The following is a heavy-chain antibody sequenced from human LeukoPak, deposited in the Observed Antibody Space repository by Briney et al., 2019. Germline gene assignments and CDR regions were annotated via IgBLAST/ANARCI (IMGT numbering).Heavy chain of an antibody. CDR1: GGSFSGYY. Sequence: SETLSLTCAVYGGSFSGYYWSWIRQPPGKGLEWIGEINHSGSTNYNPSLKSRVTISVDTSKNQFSLKLSSVTAADTAVYYCARGDETAMADYWGQGTLVTVSS. J-gene: IGHJ4*02. CDR2: INHSGST. V-gene: IGHV4-34*01. D-gene: IGHD5-18*01. CDR3: ARGDETAMADY.